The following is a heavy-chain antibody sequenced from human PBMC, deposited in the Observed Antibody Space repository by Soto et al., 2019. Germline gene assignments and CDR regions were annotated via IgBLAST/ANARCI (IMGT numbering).Heavy chain of an antibody. CDR3: AKVSRKGSAIDFDY. J-gene: IGHJ4*02. Sequence: QVQLVQSGAELKKPGASVKVSCKASGYTFSNYDMNSVRQATGQGPEWIGWVNPNNGDTGYAQKFLGRVTLTTDISTTTAYMELTSLRSEDTAIYYCAKVSRKGSAIDFDYWGQGTLITVSS. V-gene: IGHV1-8*01. CDR1: GYTFSNYD. D-gene: IGHD3-10*01. CDR2: VNPNNGDT.